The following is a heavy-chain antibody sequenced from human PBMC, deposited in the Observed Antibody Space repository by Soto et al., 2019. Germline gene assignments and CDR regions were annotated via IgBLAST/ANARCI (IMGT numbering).Heavy chain of an antibody. CDR3: ARGRNYYDGTGYFDLDY. D-gene: IGHD3-22*01. CDR2: INANSGGT. J-gene: IGHJ4*02. V-gene: IGHV1-2*02. Sequence: QVQLVQSGAEVKKPGASVKVSCESSGFSLTDHYLHWVREAPGQGLEWLGWINANSGGTKYAQKFRGRVAMTRDTSITTVYMELSRLRSDDTAVYFCARGRNYYDGTGYFDLDYWGQGTLVTVSS. CDR1: GFSLTDHY.